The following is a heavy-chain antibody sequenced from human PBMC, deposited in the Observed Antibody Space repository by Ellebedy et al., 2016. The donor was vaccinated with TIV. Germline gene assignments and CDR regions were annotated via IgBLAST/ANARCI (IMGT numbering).Heavy chain of an antibody. D-gene: IGHD4-17*01. Sequence: GGSLRLXXTAFGFAVGNAYMSWFRQAPGKGLEWVGFIRSKASGGTTDYDASVKGRFTISRDESKNIAYLQMNSLKTEDTAMYYCTREVSITTVTNWGQGTLVTVSS. CDR1: GFAVGNAY. CDR3: TREVSITTVTN. V-gene: IGHV3-49*03. J-gene: IGHJ4*02. CDR2: IRSKASGGTT.